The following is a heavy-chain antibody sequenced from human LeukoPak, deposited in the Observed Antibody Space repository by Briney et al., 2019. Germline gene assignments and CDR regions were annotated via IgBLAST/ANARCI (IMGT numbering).Heavy chain of an antibody. D-gene: IGHD6-6*01. CDR2: IHDSGDT. CDR1: AGSFSGYY. V-gene: IGHV4-34*01. CDR3: ARESSTWNSFEY. J-gene: IGHJ4*02. Sequence: SETLSLTCAVYAGSFSGYYWSWLRQSPGRGLKRVGQIHDSGDTDYNPSLKSRVTISIDTSTKQFSLRLTSVTAADTALYYCARESSTWNSFEYWGQGTAVTVSS.